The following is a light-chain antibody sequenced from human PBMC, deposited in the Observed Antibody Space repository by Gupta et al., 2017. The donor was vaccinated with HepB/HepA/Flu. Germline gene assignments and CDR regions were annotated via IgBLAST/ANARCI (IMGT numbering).Light chain of an antibody. Sequence: EVVMTQSPATLSVSPGERATLSCRASQNFNRNVAWYQQEPGQAPRLLIYAASTRFTGVPARFSGNESGTEFTLTISSLQSEDLAVYYCQQENSWPSSFGQGTKLEIK. V-gene: IGKV3-15*01. CDR2: AAS. J-gene: IGKJ2*04. CDR3: QQENSWPSS. CDR1: QNFNRN.